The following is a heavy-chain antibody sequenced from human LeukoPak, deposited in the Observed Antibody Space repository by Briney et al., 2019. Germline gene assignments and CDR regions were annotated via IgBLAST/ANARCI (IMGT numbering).Heavy chain of an antibody. CDR2: ISVSGDFT. CDR3: AKRRRSSGSYYLYDMDV. J-gene: IGHJ6*02. CDR1: GFTFDDYA. V-gene: IGHV3-23*01. D-gene: IGHD1-26*01. Sequence: GGSLRLSCAASGFTFDDYAMHWVRQAPGKGLEWVSGISVSGDFTNYADSVRGRFTISRDNSKNTLHLQMNSLRVEDTAVYYCAKRRRSSGSYYLYDMDVWGQGTTVTVSS.